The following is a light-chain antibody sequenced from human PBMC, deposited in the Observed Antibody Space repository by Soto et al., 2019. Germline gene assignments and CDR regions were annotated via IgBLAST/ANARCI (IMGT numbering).Light chain of an antibody. CDR1: QSISSW. CDR2: DAS. V-gene: IGKV1-5*01. J-gene: IGKJ2*01. CDR3: QHYNDYPYT. Sequence: DIQMTQSPSTLSAFVGDRVTITCRASQSISSWLAWYQQKPGQAPNLLIYDASSLESGVPSRFSGSGSGQEFTLTISSLQPDDFATYYCQHYNDYPYTFGQGTKVEIK.